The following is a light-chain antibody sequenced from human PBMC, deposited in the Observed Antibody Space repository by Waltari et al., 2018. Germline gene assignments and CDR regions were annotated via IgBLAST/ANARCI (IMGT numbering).Light chain of an antibody. V-gene: IGLV2-11*01. CDR2: DVT. J-gene: IGLJ3*02. Sequence: QSALTQPRSVSGSPGQSVPLSCTGTSSDIGGYNYVSWYQQHPGKAPKLIIYDVTKRPSGVPDRFSASKSGNTASLTIAGLQADDEADYYCYSYADTFTWVFGGGTKLTVL. CDR1: SSDIGGYNY. CDR3: YSYADTFTWV.